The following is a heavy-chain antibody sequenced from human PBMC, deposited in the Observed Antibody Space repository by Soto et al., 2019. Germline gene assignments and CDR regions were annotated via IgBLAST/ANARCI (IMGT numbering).Heavy chain of an antibody. Sequence: TSETLSLTCTVSGGSISSGDYYWSWIRQPPGKGLEWIGNIYYSGSTYYNPSLKSRVTISVDTSKNQFSLKLTSVTAADTAVYYCARVRRYYDSSGYYYFSNFHYWGQGTLVTVSS. J-gene: IGHJ4*02. V-gene: IGHV4-30-4*01. CDR3: ARVRRYYDSSGYYYFSNFHY. CDR2: IYYSGST. CDR1: GGSISSGDYY. D-gene: IGHD3-22*01.